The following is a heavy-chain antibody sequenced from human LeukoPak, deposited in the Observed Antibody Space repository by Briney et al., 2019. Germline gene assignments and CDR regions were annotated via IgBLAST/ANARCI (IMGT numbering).Heavy chain of an antibody. J-gene: IGHJ3*02. D-gene: IGHD3-3*02. V-gene: IGHV4-59*08. CDR3: ARNLLETSPGPLDI. CDR1: GGSISNYY. CDR2: IYYSGST. Sequence: SETLSLTCTVSGGSISNYYWSWIRQPPGKGLEWIGYIYYSGSTNYNPSLESRLTISVDTSKNQFFLRLDSVTAADTAVYYCARNLLETSPGPLDIWGQGTTVSVSS.